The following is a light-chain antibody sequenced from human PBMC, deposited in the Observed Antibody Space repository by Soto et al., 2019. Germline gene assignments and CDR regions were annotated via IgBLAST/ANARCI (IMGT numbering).Light chain of an antibody. J-gene: IGLJ2*01. CDR2: VNSDGSH. Sequence: QLVLTQSPSASASLGASVKLTCTLSSGHSTYAIAWHQQQPEKGPRYLMKVNSDGSHNKGDGIPDRFSGSSSGAERHLTISSLQSEDEADYYCQTWGTGIRIFGGGTKLTV. CDR3: QTWGTGIRI. V-gene: IGLV4-69*01. CDR1: SGHSTYA.